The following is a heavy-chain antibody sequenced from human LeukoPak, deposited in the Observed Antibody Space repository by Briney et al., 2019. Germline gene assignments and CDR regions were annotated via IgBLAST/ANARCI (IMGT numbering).Heavy chain of an antibody. CDR2: INPSGGST. D-gene: IGHD5-18*01. CDR3: ARGPSLIQLWPRAYYYGMDV. V-gene: IGHV1-46*01. CDR1: GYTFTSYY. J-gene: IGHJ6*02. Sequence: ASVKVSCKASGYTFTSYYMHWVRQAPGQGLEWMGIINPSGGSTSYAQKFQGRVTMTRDTSTSTVYMELSSLRSEDTAVYYCARGPSLIQLWPRAYYYGMDVWGQGTTVTVSS.